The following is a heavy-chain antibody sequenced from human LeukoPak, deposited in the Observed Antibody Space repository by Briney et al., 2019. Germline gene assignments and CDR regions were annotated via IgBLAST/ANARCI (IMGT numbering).Heavy chain of an antibody. J-gene: IGHJ1*01. CDR3: AREEPYYYDSSGYKH. D-gene: IGHD3-22*01. Sequence: PSETLSLTCTVSGGSISSGSYYWSWIRQPAGKGLEWIGRIYTSGSTNYNPSLKSRVTISVDTSKNQFSLKLSSVTAADTAVYYCAREEPYYYDSSGYKHWGQGTLVTVSS. CDR2: IYTSGST. V-gene: IGHV4-61*02. CDR1: GGSISSGSYY.